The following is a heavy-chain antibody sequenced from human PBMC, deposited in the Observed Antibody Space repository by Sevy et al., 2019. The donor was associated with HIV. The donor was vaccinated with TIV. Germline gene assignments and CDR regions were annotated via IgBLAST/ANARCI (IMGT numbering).Heavy chain of an antibody. J-gene: IGHJ1*01. Sequence: GGSLRLSCAASGFTFSSNWMHWVRQAPGKGLVWVSRINSDGSSTDYADSVKGRFTISRDNAKNTLYLQMNRLRAEETAVYYCARDAFVLVTTGGKKDGYFQHWGQGALVTVSS. CDR2: INSDGSST. CDR3: ARDAFVLVTTGGKKDGYFQH. D-gene: IGHD4-17*01. CDR1: GFTFSSNW. V-gene: IGHV3-74*01.